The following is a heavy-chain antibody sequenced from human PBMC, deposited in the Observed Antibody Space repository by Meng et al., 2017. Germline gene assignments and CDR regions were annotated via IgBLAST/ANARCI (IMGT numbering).Heavy chain of an antibody. CDR1: GGSFRGYS. Sequence: QWQLVDVWAEVKMRGSWGRVSCKASGGSFRGYSIRWVRQAPGQGLGWMGGIIPIFGPASYAQKFQGRVTITADESTSTAYMELSSLRSEDTAVYYCASPYCTNGVCSPEYWGQGTLVTVSS. V-gene: IGHV1-69*01. D-gene: IGHD2-8*01. CDR2: IIPIFGPA. J-gene: IGHJ4*02. CDR3: ASPYCTNGVCSPEY.